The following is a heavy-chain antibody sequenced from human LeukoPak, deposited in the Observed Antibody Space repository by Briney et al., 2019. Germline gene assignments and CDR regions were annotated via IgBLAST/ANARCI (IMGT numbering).Heavy chain of an antibody. CDR2: IYYSGST. Sequence: KASETLSLTCTVSGGSISSYYWSWIRQPPGKGLEWIGYIYYSGSTNYNPSLKSRVTISVDTSKNQFSLKLSSVTAADTAVYYCASPSSISSDAFDIWGQGTVVTVSS. J-gene: IGHJ3*02. D-gene: IGHD6-6*01. CDR1: GGSISSYY. V-gene: IGHV4-59*08. CDR3: ASPSSISSDAFDI.